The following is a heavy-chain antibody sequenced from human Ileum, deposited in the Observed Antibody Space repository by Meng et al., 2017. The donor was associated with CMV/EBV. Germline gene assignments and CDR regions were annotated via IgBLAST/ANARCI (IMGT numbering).Heavy chain of an antibody. D-gene: IGHD3-3*01. V-gene: IGHV4-4*07. J-gene: IGHJ4*02. CDR1: GGSMGGYY. CDR3: AREVDVDGAVPQKGGYYYDY. Sequence: QVPLGGPGPGRVKPSVPPPLTSSVSGGSMGGYYCGWIRQPAGKGLEWIGRIYVSVSTDYNPSLKSRATMSVDTSKKQFSLRLTSVTAADTAVYFCAREVDVDGAVPQKGGYYYDYWGQGILVTVSS. CDR2: IYVSVST.